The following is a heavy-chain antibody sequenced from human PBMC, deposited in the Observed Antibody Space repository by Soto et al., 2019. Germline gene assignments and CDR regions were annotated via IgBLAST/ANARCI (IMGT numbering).Heavy chain of an antibody. CDR1: GGSFSGYY. J-gene: IGHJ6*02. Sequence: PSETLSLTCAVYGGSFSGYYWSWIRQPPGKGLEWIGEINHSGSTNYNPSLKSRVTISVDTSKNQFSLKLSSVTAADTAVYYCARDRRDTEYSSGWYFFYYYGMDVWGQGTTVTVSS. CDR2: INHSGST. V-gene: IGHV4-34*01. CDR3: ARDRRDTEYSSGWYFFYYYGMDV. D-gene: IGHD6-19*01.